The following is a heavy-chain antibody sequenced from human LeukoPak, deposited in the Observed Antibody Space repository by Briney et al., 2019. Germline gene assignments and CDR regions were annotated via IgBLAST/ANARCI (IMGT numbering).Heavy chain of an antibody. J-gene: IGHJ3*02. Sequence: GGSLRLSCAASGFTFSSYSMNWVRQAPGKGLEWVSSISSSSSYIYYADSVKGRFTISRDNAKNSLYLQMNSLRAEDTAVYYCARDRRYFDRRAFDIWGQGTMVTVSS. D-gene: IGHD3-9*01. CDR2: ISSSSSYI. V-gene: IGHV3-21*01. CDR3: ARDRRYFDRRAFDI. CDR1: GFTFSSYS.